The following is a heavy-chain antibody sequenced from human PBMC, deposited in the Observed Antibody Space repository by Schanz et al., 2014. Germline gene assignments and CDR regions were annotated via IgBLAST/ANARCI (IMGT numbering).Heavy chain of an antibody. V-gene: IGHV3-23*01. CDR3: ARHGGIPYYPMDV. Sequence: EVQLLESGGGLVQPGGSLKLSCAASGLIFSNYVMSWVRQAPGMGLEWVSAISGRDGSTYYADSVRGRFTISRDNSKNTLYLQMNSLRAADTAVYYCARHGGIPYYPMDVWGQGTTXTVSS. J-gene: IGHJ6*02. D-gene: IGHD3-16*01. CDR2: ISGRDGST. CDR1: GLIFSNYV.